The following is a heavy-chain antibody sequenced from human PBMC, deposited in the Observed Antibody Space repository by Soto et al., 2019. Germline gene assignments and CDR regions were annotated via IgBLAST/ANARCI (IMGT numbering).Heavy chain of an antibody. Sequence: GGSLRLSCAASGFTFSGYSISWVRQAPGKGLEWISYINGGSSAIQYADSVKGRFTISRDNGKNSLYLQMSSLRAEDTAVYYCARVVSGSGAWLDYWGPGTLVTVSS. CDR3: ARVVSGSGAWLDY. D-gene: IGHD3-10*01. J-gene: IGHJ4*02. V-gene: IGHV3-48*01. CDR1: GFTFSGYS. CDR2: INGGSSAI.